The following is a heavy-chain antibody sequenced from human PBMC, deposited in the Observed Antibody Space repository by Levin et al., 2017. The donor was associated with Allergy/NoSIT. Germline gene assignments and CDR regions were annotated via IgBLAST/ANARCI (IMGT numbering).Heavy chain of an antibody. CDR1: GYSFTSYW. J-gene: IGHJ4*02. Sequence: GGSLRLSCQASGYSFTSYWFGWVRQRPGKGLEWMGPIFSGDSDTRVSPSFQGQIIMSVAKSISPAYLQWTSLKASDTAMYYCARRDSDGSNSFDYWGQGTLVIVSS. CDR3: ARRDSDGSNSFDY. CDR2: IFSGDSDT. V-gene: IGHV5-51*01. D-gene: IGHD4-23*01.